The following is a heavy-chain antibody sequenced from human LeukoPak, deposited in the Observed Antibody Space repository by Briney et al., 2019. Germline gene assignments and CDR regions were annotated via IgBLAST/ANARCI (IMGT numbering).Heavy chain of an antibody. CDR3: ARSTSDYYGSSLRFDY. J-gene: IGHJ4*02. CDR2: FIPIFGTA. V-gene: IGHV1-69*05. Sequence: ASVKVSWKASVGTLSSYAISWVRQAPAQGLERMGGFIPIFGTANYAQKLQGRVTITTDESTSTAYMELSSLRSEDTAVYYCARSTSDYYGSSLRFDYWGQGTLVTVSS. D-gene: IGHD3-10*01. CDR1: VGTLSSYA.